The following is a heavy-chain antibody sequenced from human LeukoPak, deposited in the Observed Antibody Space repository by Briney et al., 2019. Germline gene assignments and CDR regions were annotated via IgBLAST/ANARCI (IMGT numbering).Heavy chain of an antibody. CDR2: ISSSSSYI. D-gene: IGHD6-6*01. CDR1: GFTFSGYS. CDR3: AIDPESSIAVIAYWFDP. J-gene: IGHJ5*02. V-gene: IGHV3-21*04. Sequence: GGSLRLSCAASGFTFSGYSMNWVRQAPGKGLEWVSSISSSSSYIYYADSVKGRFTISRDNSKNSLYLQMNSLRAEDTAVYYCAIDPESSIAVIAYWFDPWSQGTLVTVPS.